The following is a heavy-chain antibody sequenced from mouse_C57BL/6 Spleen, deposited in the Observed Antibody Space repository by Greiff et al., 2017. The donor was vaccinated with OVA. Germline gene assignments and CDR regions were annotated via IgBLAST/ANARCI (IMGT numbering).Heavy chain of an antibody. CDR1: GYSFTDYN. CDR3: GATVVARGAMDY. CDR2: INPNYGTN. V-gene: IGHV1-39*01. J-gene: IGHJ4*01. Sequence: EVQLQQSGPELVKPGASVKISCKASGYSFTDYNMNWVKQSNGKSLEWIGVINPNYGTNSYNQQFKGKATLTVDQSSSTAYMQLNSLTSEDSAVYYCGATVVARGAMDYWGQGTSVTVSS. D-gene: IGHD1-1*01.